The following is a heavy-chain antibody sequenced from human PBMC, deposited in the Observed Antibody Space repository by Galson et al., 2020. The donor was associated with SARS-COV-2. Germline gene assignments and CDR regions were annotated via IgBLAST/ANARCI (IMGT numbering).Heavy chain of an antibody. CDR1: GFTFSSCA. J-gene: IGHJ3*02. V-gene: IGHV3-64*01. CDR3: ARDTQQWLVQFAFDI. Sequence: GGSLRLSCAASGFTFSSCAIHWVRQAPGKGLEYVSGISSNGGYTYYANSVKGRFTISRDNSKNTLYLQMGSLRAEDMAVYYCARDTQQWLVQFAFDIWGQGTMVTVSS. D-gene: IGHD6-19*01. CDR2: ISSNGGYT.